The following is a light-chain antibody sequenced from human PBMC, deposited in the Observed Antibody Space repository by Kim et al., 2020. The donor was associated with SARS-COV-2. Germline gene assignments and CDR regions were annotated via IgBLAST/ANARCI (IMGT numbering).Light chain of an antibody. Sequence: GQNVSSACSVSCAAIGINFGSCGPQVPGAAPLLRIYDNSRRPSPMPDRFSGSTSGMSASLGITGLQTGDEANYYCATWHSGLRCVVFGGGTQLTVL. V-gene: IGLV1-51*01. CDR3: ATWHSGLRCVV. CDR1: CAAIGINF. CDR2: DNS. J-gene: IGLJ2*01.